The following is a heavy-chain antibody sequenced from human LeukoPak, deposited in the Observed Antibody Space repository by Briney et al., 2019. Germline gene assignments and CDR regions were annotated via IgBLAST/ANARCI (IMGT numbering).Heavy chain of an antibody. CDR3: ARGRGNSSSWYWDY. Sequence: GGSLRLSCAASGFTFSSYWMTWVRQAPGRWLEWVANIKQDGSGKYYVDSAKGRFTISRDNGKKSLYLQMNSLRVEDTAVYYCARGRGNSSSWYWDYWGQGTLVTVSS. D-gene: IGHD6-13*01. CDR1: GFTFSSYW. J-gene: IGHJ4*02. CDR2: IKQDGSGK. V-gene: IGHV3-7*01.